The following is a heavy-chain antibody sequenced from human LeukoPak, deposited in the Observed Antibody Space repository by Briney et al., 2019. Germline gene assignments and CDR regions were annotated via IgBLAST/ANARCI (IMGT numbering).Heavy chain of an antibody. CDR3: AKGVRGGYYYMDV. J-gene: IGHJ6*03. V-gene: IGHV3-9*01. CDR2: ISWNSGSI. CDR1: GFTFDDYA. Sequence: GGSLRLSCAASGFTFDDYAMHWVRQAPGKGLEWVSGISWNSGSIGYADSVKGRFTISRDNAKNSLYLQMNSLRAEDTALYYCAKGVRGGYYYMDVWGKGTTVTISS. D-gene: IGHD3-16*01.